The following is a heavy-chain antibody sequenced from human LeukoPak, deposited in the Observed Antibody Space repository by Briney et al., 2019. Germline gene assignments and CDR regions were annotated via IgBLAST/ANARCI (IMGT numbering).Heavy chain of an antibody. CDR3: AREVSYRSSWYLDY. J-gene: IGHJ4*02. V-gene: IGHV3-53*01. CDR2: IHSGGNT. D-gene: IGHD6-13*01. Sequence: GGSLRLSCAASGFTVNSNYMSWVRQAPGKGLEWVSVIHSGGNTYYADSVKGRFTISRDNPKNTLYLLMNSLRAEDTAAYYCAREVSYRSSWYLDYWGQGTLVTVSS. CDR1: GFTVNSNY.